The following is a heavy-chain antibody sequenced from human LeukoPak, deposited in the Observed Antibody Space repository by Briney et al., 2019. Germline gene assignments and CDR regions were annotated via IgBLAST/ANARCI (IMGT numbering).Heavy chain of an antibody. Sequence: GGSLRLSCAASEFTFSSYSMNWVRQAPGKGLEWVSYITNSGNSKSYADSVKGRFTISGDNTKNSLYLQMNGLRAEDTAVYYCARTRSSGYSTFDYWGQGILVTVSS. V-gene: IGHV3-48*01. CDR1: EFTFSSYS. CDR2: ITNSGNSK. J-gene: IGHJ4*02. D-gene: IGHD3-22*01. CDR3: ARTRSSGYSTFDY.